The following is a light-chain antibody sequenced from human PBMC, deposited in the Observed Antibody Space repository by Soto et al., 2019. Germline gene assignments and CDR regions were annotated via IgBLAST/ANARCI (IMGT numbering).Light chain of an antibody. V-gene: IGLV2-23*03. CDR1: SNDVGGYNL. CDR3: CSFAGGATFV. J-gene: IGLJ2*01. Sequence: QSALTQPASVSGSPGQSITISCTGTSNDVGGYNLVSWYQQHPGKVPKLIIYDGNKRPSGVSDRFSGSKSGNTASLTISALQAEDEADYSCCSFAGGATFVFGGGTKLTVL. CDR2: DGN.